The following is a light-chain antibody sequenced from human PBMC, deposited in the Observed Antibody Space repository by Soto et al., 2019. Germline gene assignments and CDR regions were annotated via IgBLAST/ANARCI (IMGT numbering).Light chain of an antibody. CDR3: QTWGTGIGGV. Sequence: QSVLTQSPSASASLGASVKLTCTLSSGHSSYAIAWHQQQPEKGPRYLMKLNSDGSHSKGDGIPDRFSGSSSGAERYLTISSLQSEDEADYCCQTWGTGIGGVVGGGTQLTVL. CDR1: SGHSSYA. J-gene: IGLJ2*01. V-gene: IGLV4-69*01. CDR2: LNSDGSH.